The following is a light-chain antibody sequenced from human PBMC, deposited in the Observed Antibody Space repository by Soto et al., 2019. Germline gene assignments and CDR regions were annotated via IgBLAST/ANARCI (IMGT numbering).Light chain of an antibody. CDR3: QQYGSSPRT. CDR1: QNVSSSY. V-gene: IGKV3-20*01. J-gene: IGKJ2*01. CDR2: DVS. Sequence: EIVLTQSPGTLSLSPGESATLSCRASQNVSSSYLAWYQQKPGQAPRLLIYDVSSRATGVPDRFSGSGSGTDFTLTISRLEPEDFAVYYCQQYGSSPRTFGQGTKLEIK.